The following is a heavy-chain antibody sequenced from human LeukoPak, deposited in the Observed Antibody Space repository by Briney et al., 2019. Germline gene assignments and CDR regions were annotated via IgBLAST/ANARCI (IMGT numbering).Heavy chain of an antibody. D-gene: IGHD4/OR15-4a*01. CDR3: TTDRLFFQH. V-gene: IGHV3-15*01. CDR2: LKSKADGGTI. Sequence: PGGSLRLSCEALGFNISNAWMSWVRQTPGKGLEWVGRLKSKADGGTIDFAAPVTDRFTISRDDSKSLMHLQLNSLKTEDSGVYFCTTDRLFFQHWGQGTVVTVS. CDR1: GFNISNAW. J-gene: IGHJ1*01.